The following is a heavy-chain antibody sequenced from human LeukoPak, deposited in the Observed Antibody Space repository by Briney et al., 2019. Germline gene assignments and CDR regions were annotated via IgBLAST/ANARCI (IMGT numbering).Heavy chain of an antibody. V-gene: IGHV4-39*07. CDR3: ATTLQGSYGYIDY. CDR2: IYYSGST. CDR1: GGSISSGSYY. J-gene: IGHJ4*02. Sequence: SETLSLTCTVSGGSISSGSYYWSWIRQPAGKGLEWIGSIYYSGSTYYNPSLKSRVTISVDTSKNQFSLKLSSVTAADTAVYYCATTLQGSYGYIDYWGQGTLVTVSS. D-gene: IGHD5-18*01.